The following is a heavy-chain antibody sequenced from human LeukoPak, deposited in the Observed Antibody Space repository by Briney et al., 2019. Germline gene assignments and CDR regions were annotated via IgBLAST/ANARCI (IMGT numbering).Heavy chain of an antibody. Sequence: SETLSLTCTVSGGSISSYYWSWIRQPAGKGLEWIGRIYSSGSTNYNPSLKSRVTMSVDTSKKQFSLNLNSVTAADTAVYYCARSPLRLRFLEGNYYYMDVWGKGTTVTVSS. V-gene: IGHV4-4*07. CDR1: GGSISSYY. D-gene: IGHD3-3*01. CDR2: IYSSGST. J-gene: IGHJ6*03. CDR3: ARSPLRLRFLEGNYYYMDV.